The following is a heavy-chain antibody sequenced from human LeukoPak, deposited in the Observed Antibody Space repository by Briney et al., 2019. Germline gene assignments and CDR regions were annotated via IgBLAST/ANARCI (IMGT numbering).Heavy chain of an antibody. CDR1: GGTFSSYA. J-gene: IGHJ4*02. CDR3: ARDGYSSGEDY. V-gene: IGHV1-69*04. D-gene: IGHD6-19*01. Sequence: SVKVSCKASGGTFSSYAISWVRQAPGQGLEWMGRIIPILGIANYAQKFQGRVTITADKSTSTAYMELSSLRSEDTAVYYCARDGYSSGEDYWGQRTLVTVSS. CDR2: IIPILGIA.